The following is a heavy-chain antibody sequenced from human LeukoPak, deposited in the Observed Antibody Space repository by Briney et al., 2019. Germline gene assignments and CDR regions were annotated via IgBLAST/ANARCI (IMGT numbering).Heavy chain of an antibody. CDR1: GFTLSNHW. CDR2: VNRDGSET. V-gene: IGHV3-7*03. J-gene: IGHJ6*02. CDR3: ARNNGMDV. Sequence: EGSLRLSCAASGFTLSNHWMTWVRQVPGRGPEWVANVNRDGSETYYLDSVKGRFTISKDNAKNSLYLQMNSLRAEDTALYHCARNNGMDVWGQGTTVIVSS.